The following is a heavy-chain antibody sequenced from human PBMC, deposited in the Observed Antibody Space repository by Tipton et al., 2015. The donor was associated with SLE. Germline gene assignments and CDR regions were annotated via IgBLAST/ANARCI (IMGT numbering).Heavy chain of an antibody. CDR3: ARAEDGHAFDI. CDR2: IYYSGST. CDR1: GGSISSSSYY. D-gene: IGHD5-24*01. V-gene: IGHV4-39*07. J-gene: IGHJ3*02. Sequence: TLSLTCTVSGGSISSSSYYWGWIRQPPGKGLEWIGSIYYSGSTYYNPSLKSRVTISVDTSKNQFSLKLSSVTAADTAVYYCARAEDGHAFDIWGQGTMVTVSS.